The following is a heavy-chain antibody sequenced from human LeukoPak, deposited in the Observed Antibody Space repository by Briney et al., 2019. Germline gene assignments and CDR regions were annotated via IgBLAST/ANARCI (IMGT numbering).Heavy chain of an antibody. D-gene: IGHD4-11*01. CDR3: ARDGSNYGMDV. CDR2: IWYDGSNK. J-gene: IGHJ6*02. CDR1: GFTFSSYG. Sequence: GRSLRLSCAASGFTFSSYGMHWVRQAPGKGLEWVAVIWYDGSNKYYADSVKGRFTISRDNSKNTLYLQMNSLRAKDTAVYYCARDGSNYGMDVWGQGTTVTVSS. V-gene: IGHV3-33*01.